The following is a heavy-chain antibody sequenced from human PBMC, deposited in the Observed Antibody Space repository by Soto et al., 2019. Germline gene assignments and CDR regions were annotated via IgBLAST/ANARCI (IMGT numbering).Heavy chain of an antibody. D-gene: IGHD2-21*01. V-gene: IGHV4-34*01. CDR3: ARESLWRYYYYYYYMDV. J-gene: IGHJ6*03. CDR2: INHSGST. CDR1: GGSFSGYY. Sequence: SETLSLTCAVYGGSFSGYYWSWIRQPPGKGLEWIGEINHSGSTNYNPSLKGRFTISRDNAKNSLYLQMNSLRAEDTAVYYCARESLWRYYYYYYYMDVWGKGTTVTVSS.